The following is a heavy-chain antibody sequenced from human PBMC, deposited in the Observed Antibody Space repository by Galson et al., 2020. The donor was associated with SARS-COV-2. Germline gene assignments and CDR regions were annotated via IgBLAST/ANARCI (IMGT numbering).Heavy chain of an antibody. CDR2: INPNSGGT. Sequence: ASVKVSCKASGYTFTGYYMHWVRQAPGQGLEWMGWINPNSGGTNYAQKFQGRVTMTRDTSISTAYMELSRLRSDDTAVYYCASLGVRPGYYYYYGMDVWGQGTTVTVSS. CDR1: GYTFTGYY. V-gene: IGHV1-2*02. J-gene: IGHJ6*02. CDR3: ASLGVRPGYYYYYGMDV. D-gene: IGHD3-10*01.